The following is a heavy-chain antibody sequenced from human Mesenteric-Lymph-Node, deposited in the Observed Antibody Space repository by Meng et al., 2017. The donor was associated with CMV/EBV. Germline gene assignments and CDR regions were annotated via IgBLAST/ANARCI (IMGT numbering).Heavy chain of an antibody. CDR3: TRDRAYSTLDY. CDR2: INDDGRTT. Sequence: GESLKISCAASGFSFSTFSVNWVRQAPGKGLEWVSYINDDGRTTNYADSVKGRFTISRDNAKNSLYLQMNSLRAEDTAVYYCTRDRAYSTLDYWGQGTLVTVSS. J-gene: IGHJ4*02. CDR1: GFSFSTFS. V-gene: IGHV3-48*01. D-gene: IGHD3-16*01.